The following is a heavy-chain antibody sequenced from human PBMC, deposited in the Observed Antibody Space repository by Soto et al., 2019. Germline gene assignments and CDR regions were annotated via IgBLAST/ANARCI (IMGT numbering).Heavy chain of an antibody. Sequence: EVQLVESGGGLVQPGGSLKLSCAASGFTFSGSAMHWVRQASGKGLEWVGRIRSKANSYATAYAASVKGRFTISRDDSKNTAYLQMNSLKTEDTAVYCCTLDDAFDIWGQGTMVTVSS. V-gene: IGHV3-73*01. CDR1: GFTFSGSA. J-gene: IGHJ3*02. CDR3: TLDDAFDI. CDR2: IRSKANSYAT. D-gene: IGHD1-1*01.